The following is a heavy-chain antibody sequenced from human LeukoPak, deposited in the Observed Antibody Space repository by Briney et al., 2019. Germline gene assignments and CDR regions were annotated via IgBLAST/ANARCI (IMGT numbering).Heavy chain of an antibody. CDR1: GGSISTYY. V-gene: IGHV4-4*07. J-gene: IGHJ3*02. CDR3: AKSNGSGLVDI. CDR2: IYTSGST. Sequence: SETLSLTCTVSGGSISTYYWSWIRQPAGKGLEWIGRIYTSGSTNYNPSLKSRVTVSVDTSRNQFSLKLNSVTAADTAVYYCAKSNGSGLVDIWGQGTMVTVSS. D-gene: IGHD3-10*01.